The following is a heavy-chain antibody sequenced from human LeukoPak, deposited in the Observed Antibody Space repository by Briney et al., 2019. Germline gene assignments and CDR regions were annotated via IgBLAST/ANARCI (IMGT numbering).Heavy chain of an antibody. V-gene: IGHV3-74*01. CDR2: ITNDGSST. Sequence: GGSLRLSCAASGFTVSSTYMSWVRQAPGKGLVWVSRITNDGSSTTYADSVKGRFTISRDNAKNMLYLQVNSLRAEDTAVYCATQQGGNPAYWGQGTLVTVSS. CDR3: TQQGGNPAY. J-gene: IGHJ4*02. D-gene: IGHD1-14*01. CDR1: GFTVSSTY.